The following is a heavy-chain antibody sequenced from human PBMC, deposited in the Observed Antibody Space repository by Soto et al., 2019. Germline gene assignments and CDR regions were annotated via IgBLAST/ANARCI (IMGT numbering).Heavy chain of an antibody. Sequence: EVQLLESGGGLVQPGGSLRLSCAASGFTFSSYAMSWVRQAPGKGLEWVAAISGTTGYTYSADSVKGRFTISRDNSKNTLYLQMNSLRAEDTAVYYCANAHSSWTPLDYWGQGILVTVSS. CDR2: ISGTTGYT. J-gene: IGHJ4*02. CDR1: GFTFSSYA. V-gene: IGHV3-23*01. CDR3: ANAHSSWTPLDY. D-gene: IGHD6-13*01.